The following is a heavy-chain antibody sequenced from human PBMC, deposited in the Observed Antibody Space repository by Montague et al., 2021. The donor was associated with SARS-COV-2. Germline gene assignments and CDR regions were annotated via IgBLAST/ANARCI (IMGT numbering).Heavy chain of an antibody. CDR1: GGSFSGYD. D-gene: IGHD3-22*01. J-gene: IGHJ4*02. CDR2: INQNGSA. CDR3: ARGLMTINMMVVIMTGASTWLDY. Sequence: SETLSLTCAVYGGSFSGYDWTWIRQSQGKGLEWMGEINQNGSAKSKPSLKSRVTISVYTSKNQFSLKLSSVTAADTAVYYCARGLMTINMMVVIMTGASTWLDYWGQGTQVTVSP. V-gene: IGHV4-34*01.